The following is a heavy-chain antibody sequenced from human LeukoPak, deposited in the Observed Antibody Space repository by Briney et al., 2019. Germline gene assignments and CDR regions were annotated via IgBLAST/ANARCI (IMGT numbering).Heavy chain of an antibody. CDR3: AKDSSTRRVVVITTFWFDP. Sequence: GGSLRLSCAASGSTFSSYAMSWVRQAPGKGLEWVSAISGSGGSTYYADSVKGRFTISRDNSKNTLYLQMNSLRAEDTAVYYCAKDSSTRRVVVITTFWFDPWGQGTLVTVSS. D-gene: IGHD3-22*01. V-gene: IGHV3-23*01. J-gene: IGHJ5*02. CDR2: ISGSGGST. CDR1: GSTFSSYA.